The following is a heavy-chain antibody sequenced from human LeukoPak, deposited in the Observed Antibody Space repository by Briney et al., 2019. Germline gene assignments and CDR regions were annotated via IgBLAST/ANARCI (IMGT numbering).Heavy chain of an antibody. Sequence: SETLSLTCTVSGGSISSYYWSWIRQPPGKGLEWIGYIYYSGSTNYNPSLKSRATISVGTSKNQFSLKLSSVTAADTAVYYCARAGYSYGYFFDYWGQGTLVTVSS. V-gene: IGHV4-59*01. J-gene: IGHJ4*02. CDR3: ARAGYSYGYFFDY. CDR1: GGSISSYY. CDR2: IYYSGST. D-gene: IGHD5-18*01.